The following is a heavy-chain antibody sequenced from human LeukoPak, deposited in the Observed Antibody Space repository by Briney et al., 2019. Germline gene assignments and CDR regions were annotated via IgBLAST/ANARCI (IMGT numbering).Heavy chain of an antibody. V-gene: IGHV1-8*01. CDR2: MNPNSGNT. CDR3: ARGALSLLWLDP. Sequence: ASVKVSCKASGYTFTSYDINWVRQATGQGLEWMGWMNPNSGNTGYAQKFQGRVTMTRNTSISTAYMELSSLRSEDTAVYYCARGALSLLWLDPWGQGTLVTVSS. D-gene: IGHD3-10*01. CDR1: GYTFTSYD. J-gene: IGHJ5*02.